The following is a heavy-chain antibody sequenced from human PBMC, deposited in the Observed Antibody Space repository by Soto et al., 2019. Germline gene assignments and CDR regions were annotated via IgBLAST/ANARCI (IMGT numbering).Heavy chain of an antibody. CDR1: GFTFSSYA. CDR2: ISYDGSNK. D-gene: IGHD2-15*01. V-gene: IGHV3-30-3*01. J-gene: IGHJ4*02. CDR3: ARDHGFVTSNIVVVVAATLDY. Sequence: QVQLVESGGGVVQPGRSLRLSCAASGFTFSSYAMHWVRQAPGKGLEWVAVISYDGSNKYYADSVKGRFTISRDNSKNTLYLQMNSLRAEDTAVYYCARDHGFVTSNIVVVVAATLDYWGQGTLVTVSS.